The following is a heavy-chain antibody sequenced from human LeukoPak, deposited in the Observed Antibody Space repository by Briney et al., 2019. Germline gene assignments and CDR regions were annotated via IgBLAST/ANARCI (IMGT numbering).Heavy chain of an antibody. Sequence: PSETPSLTCAVYGGSLSYYYWSWIRQSPEKGLEWIGEINRSGSTNYNPSLKSRVSISVDTSKNQFSLKLSSVTAADTAIYYCARGGFYCGDDCYVDYWGQGALVTVSS. J-gene: IGHJ4*02. CDR3: ARGGFYCGDDCYVDY. CDR2: INRSGST. CDR1: GGSLSYYY. V-gene: IGHV4-34*01. D-gene: IGHD2-21*02.